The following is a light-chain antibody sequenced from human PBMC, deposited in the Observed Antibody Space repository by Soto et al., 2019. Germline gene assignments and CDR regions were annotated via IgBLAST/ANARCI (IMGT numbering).Light chain of an antibody. CDR1: SSDIGSYNL. Sequence: SVLTQPASVSGSPGQSITISCTGTSSDIGSYNLVSWYQQHPGKAPKVMIYEGSKRPSGVSNRFSGSKSDNTATLTISGLQAEDEADYYCCSYAGSFTLVFGGGTKLTVL. J-gene: IGLJ2*01. CDR3: CSYAGSFTLV. V-gene: IGLV2-23*01. CDR2: EGS.